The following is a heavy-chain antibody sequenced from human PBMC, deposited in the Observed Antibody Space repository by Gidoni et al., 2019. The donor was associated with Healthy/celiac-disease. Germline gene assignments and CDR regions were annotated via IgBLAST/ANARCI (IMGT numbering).Heavy chain of an antibody. Sequence: QVQLQQWGAGLLKPSETLSLTCAVYGGSFSGYYWSWIRQPPGKGLEWIWEINHSGSTNYNPSLKSRVTISVDTSKNQFSLKLSSVTAADTAVYYCARGGDSSGFFDYWGQGTLVTVSS. CDR1: GGSFSGYY. J-gene: IGHJ4*02. CDR2: INHSGST. D-gene: IGHD6-19*01. V-gene: IGHV4-34*01. CDR3: ARGGDSSGFFDY.